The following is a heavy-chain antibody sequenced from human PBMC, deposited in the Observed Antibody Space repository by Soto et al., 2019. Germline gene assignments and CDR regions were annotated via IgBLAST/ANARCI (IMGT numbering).Heavy chain of an antibody. CDR1: GFTFSSYG. D-gene: IGHD6-13*01. J-gene: IGHJ4*02. Sequence: ESGGGVVQPGRSLRLSCAASGFTFSSYGMHWVRQAPGKGLEWVAVISYDGSNKYYADSVKGRFTISRDNSKNTLYLQMNSLRAEDTAVYYCAKDSIAAAGGWYYFDYWGQGTLVTVSS. CDR3: AKDSIAAAGGWYYFDY. V-gene: IGHV3-30*18. CDR2: ISYDGSNK.